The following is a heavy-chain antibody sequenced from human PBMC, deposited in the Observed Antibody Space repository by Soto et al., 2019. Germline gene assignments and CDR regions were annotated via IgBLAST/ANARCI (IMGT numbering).Heavy chain of an antibody. D-gene: IGHD4-17*01. CDR1: GFPLSTSGVG. CDR3: AHLFTVTALYYFDY. V-gene: IGHV2-5*02. Sequence: QITLKESGPTLVKPTQTLTLTCTFSGFPLSTSGVGVGWIRQPPGKALEWLALIYWDDDKRYSPSLKSRLTITKDTSKNQVVLTMTNVDPVDTATYYCAHLFTVTALYYFDYWGQGTLVTVSS. CDR2: IYWDDDK. J-gene: IGHJ4*02.